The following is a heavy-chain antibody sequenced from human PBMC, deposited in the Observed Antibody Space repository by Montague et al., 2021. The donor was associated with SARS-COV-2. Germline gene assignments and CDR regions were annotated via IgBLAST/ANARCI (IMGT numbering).Heavy chain of an antibody. CDR3: ARISRNSGFVGVFDI. J-gene: IGHJ3*02. CDR2: INHSGST. Sequence: SETLSLTCAVYGGSFSGYYWSWIRQPPGKGLEWIGEINHSGSTNYNPSLKSRVTISADTPKNQFSLRLSSVTAADTAVYYCARISRNSGFVGVFDIWGQGTLATVSS. D-gene: IGHD3-22*01. V-gene: IGHV4-34*01. CDR1: GGSFSGYY.